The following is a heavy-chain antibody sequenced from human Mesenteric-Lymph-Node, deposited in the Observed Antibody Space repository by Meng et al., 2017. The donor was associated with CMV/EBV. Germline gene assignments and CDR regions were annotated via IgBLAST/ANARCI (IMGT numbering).Heavy chain of an antibody. Sequence: GGSLRLSCADSGFTFSSYEMNWVRQAPGKGLEWVSYISSSGSTIYYADSVKGRFTISRDNAKNSLYLQMNSLRAEDTAVYYCARDSYSGVTIFAGYYYGMDVWGQGTTVTVSS. CDR3: ARDSYSGVTIFAGYYYGMDV. J-gene: IGHJ6*02. V-gene: IGHV3-48*03. CDR2: ISSSGSTI. D-gene: IGHD3-3*01. CDR1: GFTFSSYE.